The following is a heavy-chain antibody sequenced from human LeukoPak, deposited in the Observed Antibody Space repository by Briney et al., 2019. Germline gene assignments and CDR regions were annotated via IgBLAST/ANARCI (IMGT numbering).Heavy chain of an antibody. CDR3: ASGGRGYSGYDPIDY. Sequence: SETLSLTCTVSGGSISSYYRSWIRQPAGKGLEWIGRIYTSGSTNYNPSLKSRVTMSVDTSKNQFSLQLTSVTAADTALYYCASGGRGYSGYDPIDYWGQGILVTVSS. CDR1: GGSISSYY. CDR2: IYTSGST. D-gene: IGHD5-12*01. V-gene: IGHV4-4*07. J-gene: IGHJ4*02.